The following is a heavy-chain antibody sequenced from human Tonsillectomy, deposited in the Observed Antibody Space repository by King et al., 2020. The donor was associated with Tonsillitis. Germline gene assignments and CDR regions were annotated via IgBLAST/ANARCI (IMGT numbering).Heavy chain of an antibody. Sequence: QLVQSGAEVKKPGESLKISCKGSGYSFTRYWIVWVRQMPGKGLEWMGIIYPGDSETRYSPSFQGQVTISADKSISTAFLQWSRLKASDSAIYYCARYGSTGAGAFAIWRQGTMVTVSS. D-gene: IGHD2-2*01. CDR3: ARYGSTGAGAFAI. V-gene: IGHV5-51*01. J-gene: IGHJ3*02. CDR1: GYSFTRYW. CDR2: IYPGDSET.